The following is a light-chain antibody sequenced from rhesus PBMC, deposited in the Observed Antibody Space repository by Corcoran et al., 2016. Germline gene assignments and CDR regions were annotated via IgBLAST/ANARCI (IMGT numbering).Light chain of an antibody. Sequence: DIQMTQSPSSLSASVGDTVTITCRASQGISSWLAWYQKQPGKAPKLLSYKASSLQSGGPSRFSGSGSGTDVNLTISSLQPEDFATYYWLQYSSSPPFTFGPGTKLDIK. CDR3: LQYSSSPPFT. CDR1: QGISSW. J-gene: IGKJ3*01. CDR2: KAS. V-gene: IGKV1-22*01.